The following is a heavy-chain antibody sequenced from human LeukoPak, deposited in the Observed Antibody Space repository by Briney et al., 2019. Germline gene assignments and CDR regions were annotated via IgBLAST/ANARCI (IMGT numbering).Heavy chain of an antibody. CDR2: INTDGSTI. J-gene: IGHJ4*02. V-gene: IGHV3-74*01. D-gene: IGHD3-16*02. Sequence: GGSLRLSCAASRFTFSNYWMHWVRQVPGKGLVWVSRINTDGSTIDYADSLKGRFTISRDDAKNTLYLQMYSLRDEDTAIYYCARAGSYRFDYWGQGTLVTVSS. CDR3: ARAGSYRFDY. CDR1: RFTFSNYW.